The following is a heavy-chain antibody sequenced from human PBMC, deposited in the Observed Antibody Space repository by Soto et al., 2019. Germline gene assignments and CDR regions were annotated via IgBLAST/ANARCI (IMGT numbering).Heavy chain of an antibody. D-gene: IGHD5-12*01. CDR2: IDPKSGRT. J-gene: IGHJ4*02. Sequence: QVQLVQSGGEVKRPGASVRVSCKPSGYTFIDYYLHWVRQAPGQGLEWMGWIDPKSGRTNYAQKLQGRVALTRDTSINTDYMELTWLTSDDTAVYYCARGPAGGNDFWRQGTLVTVSS. V-gene: IGHV1-2*02. CDR1: GYTFIDYY. CDR3: ARGPAGGNDF.